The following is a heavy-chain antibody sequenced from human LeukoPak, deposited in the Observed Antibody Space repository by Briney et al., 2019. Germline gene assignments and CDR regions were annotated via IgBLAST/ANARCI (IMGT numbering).Heavy chain of an antibody. CDR1: GFTFSSYA. Sequence: GGSLRLSCAASGFTFSSYAMSWVRQAPGKGLEWVSAISGSDGSTYYADSVKGRFTISRDNSKNTLYLQMNSLRAEDTAVYYCAKGYCSSTSCYARFDYWGQGTLVTVSS. J-gene: IGHJ4*02. CDR3: AKGYCSSTSCYARFDY. D-gene: IGHD2-2*01. V-gene: IGHV3-23*01. CDR2: ISGSDGST.